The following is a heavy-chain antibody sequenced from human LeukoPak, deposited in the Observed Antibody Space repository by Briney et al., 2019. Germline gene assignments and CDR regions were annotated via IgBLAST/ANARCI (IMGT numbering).Heavy chain of an antibody. CDR3: AKDGRGVVVPAASEYYFDH. Sequence: PGRSLRLSCAASGFTFSSYGIHWVRQAPGKGLEWVAVISYDGSNKNYADSVKGRFTISRDNSKNTLYLQMNSLRAEDTAVYYCAKDGRGVVVPAASEYYFDHWGQGTLVTVSS. CDR2: ISYDGSNK. V-gene: IGHV3-30*18. CDR1: GFTFSSYG. J-gene: IGHJ4*02. D-gene: IGHD2-2*01.